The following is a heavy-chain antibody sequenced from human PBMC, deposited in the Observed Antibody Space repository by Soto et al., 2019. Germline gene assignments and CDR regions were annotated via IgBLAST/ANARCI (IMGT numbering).Heavy chain of an antibody. CDR3: ARSGLTTIAVAGAYYYYGMDV. CDR2: ISYDGSNK. CDR1: GFTFSSYA. V-gene: IGHV3-30-3*01. Sequence: GGSLRLSCAASGFTFSSYAMHWVRQAPGKGLEWVAVISYDGSNKYYADSVKGRFTISRDNSKNTLYLQMNSLRAEDTAVYYCARSGLTTIAVAGAYYYYGMDVWGQGTTVTVSS. D-gene: IGHD6-19*01. J-gene: IGHJ6*02.